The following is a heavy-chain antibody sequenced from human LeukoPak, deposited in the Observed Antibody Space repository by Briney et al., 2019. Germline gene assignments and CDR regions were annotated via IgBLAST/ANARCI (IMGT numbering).Heavy chain of an antibody. V-gene: IGHV4-39*01. CDR2: IYYSGST. CDR3: ARQPTYRHLAARLGNNWFDP. Sequence: PSETLSLTCTVSGGSISSSSYYWGWIRQPPGKGLKWIGSIYYSGSTSYNPSLKSRVTISVGTSKHQFSLKLSSVPAADTAVYYCARQPTYRHLAARLGNNWFDPWGQGTLVTVSS. J-gene: IGHJ5*02. CDR1: GGSISSSSYY. D-gene: IGHD6-6*01.